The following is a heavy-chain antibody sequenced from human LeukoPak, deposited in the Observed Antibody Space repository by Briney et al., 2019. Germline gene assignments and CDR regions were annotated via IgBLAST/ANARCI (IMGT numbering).Heavy chain of an antibody. V-gene: IGHV3-33*06. CDR1: GFTFSSYG. CDR3: AKIRFLEEGVFDI. Sequence: HPGRSLRLSCAASGFTFSSYGMHWVRQAPGKGLECVAVIWYDGSNKYYADSVKGRFTISRDNSKNTLYLQMNSLRAEDTAVYYCAKIRFLEEGVFDIWGQGTMVTVSS. J-gene: IGHJ3*02. CDR2: IWYDGSNK. D-gene: IGHD3-3*01.